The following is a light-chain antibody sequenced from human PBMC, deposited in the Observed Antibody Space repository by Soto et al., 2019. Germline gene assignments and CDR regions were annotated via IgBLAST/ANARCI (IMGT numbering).Light chain of an antibody. Sequence: DIGITQSRSTLCTARVYIFAITFLASQSISSWLAWYQQKPGKAPKLLIYDASSLESGVPSRFSGSGSGTEFTLTISSLQSHDFATYYCQQYNSYWTFGKGTKVDIK. CDR1: QSISSW. J-gene: IGKJ1*01. V-gene: IGKV1-5*01. CDR2: DAS. CDR3: QQYNSYWT.